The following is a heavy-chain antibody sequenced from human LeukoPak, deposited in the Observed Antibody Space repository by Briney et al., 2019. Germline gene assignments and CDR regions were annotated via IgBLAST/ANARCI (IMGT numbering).Heavy chain of an antibody. Sequence: GGSLRLSCAASGFTFSDYYMSWIRQAPGKGLEWISYISSSGDTIFYADSVKGRFTISRDNAKNSLYLQMNSLRADDTAVYYCARAGGRSWFDPWGQGTLVTVSS. CDR2: ISSSGDTI. CDR1: GFTFSDYY. J-gene: IGHJ5*02. CDR3: ARAGGRSWFDP. V-gene: IGHV3-11*04.